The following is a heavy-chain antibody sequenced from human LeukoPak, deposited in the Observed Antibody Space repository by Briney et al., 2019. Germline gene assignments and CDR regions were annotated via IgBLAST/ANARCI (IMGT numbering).Heavy chain of an antibody. CDR2: ISSSSSYI. J-gene: IGHJ4*02. CDR1: GFTFSSYS. CDR3: ARGKTTAGLGY. V-gene: IGHV3-21*01. D-gene: IGHD4-17*01. Sequence: GGSLRLSCAASGFTFSSYSMNWVRQAPGKGLEWVSSISSSSSYIYYADSVKGRFTISSDNAKNSLYLQMNSLRAEDTAVYYCARGKTTAGLGYWGQGTLVTVSS.